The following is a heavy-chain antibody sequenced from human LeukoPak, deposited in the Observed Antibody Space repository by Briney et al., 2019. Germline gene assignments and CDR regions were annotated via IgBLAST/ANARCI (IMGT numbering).Heavy chain of an antibody. V-gene: IGHV5-51*01. Sequence: GESLKISCKGSGYSFTSYYIGWVRHMPGKGLEWMGITFPGASDTRYSPSFQGQVTLSVDKSITTAYLQWSSLKASDTAMYYCARLSSSWSFDYWGQGTLVTVSS. CDR3: ARLSSSWSFDY. D-gene: IGHD6-13*01. CDR2: TFPGASDT. J-gene: IGHJ4*02. CDR1: GYSFTSYY.